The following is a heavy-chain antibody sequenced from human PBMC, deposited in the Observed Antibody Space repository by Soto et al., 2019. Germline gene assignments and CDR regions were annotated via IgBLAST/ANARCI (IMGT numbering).Heavy chain of an antibody. CDR3: ARAGAALVRGSIGGFDY. J-gene: IGHJ4*02. D-gene: IGHD3-10*01. CDR2: INHTGTV. CDR1: GGAFNGYY. Sequence: QVHLQQWGAGLLTPSETLSLTCAVNGGAFNGYYWTWIRQSPGTGLQWIGEINHTGTVDYNPSLKSRVTCSINTSKKQCSLTLTSVTDADPAVYYSARAGAALVRGSIGGFDYWGQGTLVTVSS. V-gene: IGHV4-34*01.